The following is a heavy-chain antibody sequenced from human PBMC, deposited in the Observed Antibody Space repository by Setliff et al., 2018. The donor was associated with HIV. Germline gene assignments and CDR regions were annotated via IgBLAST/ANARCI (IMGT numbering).Heavy chain of an antibody. CDR2: IRYTGSNK. J-gene: IGHJ4*02. D-gene: IGHD3-3*01. V-gene: IGHV3-30*02. CDR3: AREYGTYDNFWSGYYNDY. Sequence: GGSLRLSCAASGFTFSSYGIHWVRQAPGKGLEWVAFIRYTGSNKYYADSVKGRFTISRDNSKSTLYLQMNSLRAEDTALYYCAREYGTYDNFWSGYYNDYWGQGTLVTVSS. CDR1: GFTFSSYG.